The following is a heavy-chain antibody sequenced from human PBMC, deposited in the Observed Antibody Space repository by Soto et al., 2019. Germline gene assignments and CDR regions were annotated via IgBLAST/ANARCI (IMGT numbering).Heavy chain of an antibody. V-gene: IGHV1-69*01. D-gene: IGHD3-16*01. CDR1: GGTSNRFA. CDR2: SIPIFGTA. CDR3: ATGRGSGGFDS. J-gene: IGHJ4*02. Sequence: QVQLVQSGTEVKKPGSSVRVSCKASGGTSNRFAFSWVRQAPGQGLEWMGGSIPIFGTANYAPRFQGRATITADESTSTGYMELSGLRSDDTATYYCATGRGSGGFDSWGQRTQVLVSS.